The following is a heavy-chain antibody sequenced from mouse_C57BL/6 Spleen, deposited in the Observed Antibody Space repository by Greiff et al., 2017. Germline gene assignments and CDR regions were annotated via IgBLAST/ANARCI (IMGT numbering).Heavy chain of an antibody. CDR2: LSGGGGNT. CDR3: ARQGN. V-gene: IGHV5-9*01. CDR1: GFTFSSYT. Sequence: EVHLVASGGGFVKPGGSLKLSCAASGFTFSSYTMSWVRQTPEKRLEWVATLSGGGGNTYYPDSVKGRFTISRDNAKNTLYLQMSSLRSEDTALYYCARQGNWGQGTLVTVSA. J-gene: IGHJ3*01.